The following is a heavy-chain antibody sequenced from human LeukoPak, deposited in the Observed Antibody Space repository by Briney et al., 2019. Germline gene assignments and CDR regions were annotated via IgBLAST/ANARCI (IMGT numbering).Heavy chain of an antibody. CDR2: IYYSGST. J-gene: IGHJ4*02. D-gene: IGHD2-21*02. Sequence: SETLSLTCTVSGGSISSYYWSWIRQPPGKGLEWIGYIYYSGSTNYNPSLKSRVTISVDTSKNQFSLKLSSVTAADTAVYYCASPPPANSGDLSFAYGGQETLVTASS. V-gene: IGHV4-59*01. CDR3: ASPPPANSGDLSFAY. CDR1: GGSISSYY.